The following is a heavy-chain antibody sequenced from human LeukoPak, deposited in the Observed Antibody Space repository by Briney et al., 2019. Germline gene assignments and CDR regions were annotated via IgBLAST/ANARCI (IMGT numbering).Heavy chain of an antibody. Sequence: GGSLRPSCAASGFTFSNYGMTWVRQAPGKGLEWVSAISGSAGSTYYAASVKGRFTISRDNSKNTLYLQMDSLRVEDTAVYYCAKEEAVAGPFDYWGQGTLVTVSS. CDR2: ISGSAGST. V-gene: IGHV3-23*01. CDR3: AKEEAVAGPFDY. J-gene: IGHJ4*02. D-gene: IGHD6-19*01. CDR1: GFTFSNYG.